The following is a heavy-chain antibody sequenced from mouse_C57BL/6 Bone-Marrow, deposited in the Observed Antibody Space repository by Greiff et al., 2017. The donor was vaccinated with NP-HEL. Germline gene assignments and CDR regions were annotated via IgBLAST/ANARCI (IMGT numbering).Heavy chain of an antibody. CDR3: VREVYYGSSYAWFAY. J-gene: IGHJ3*01. D-gene: IGHD1-1*01. V-gene: IGHV10-1*01. CDR1: GFSFNTYA. CDR2: IRSKSNNYAT. Sequence: EVQVVESGGGLVQPKGSLKLSCAASGFSFNTYAMNWVRQAPGKGLEWVARIRSKSNNYATYYADSVKDRFTISRDDSESMLYLQMNNLKTEDTAMYYCVREVYYGSSYAWFAYWGQGTLVTVSA.